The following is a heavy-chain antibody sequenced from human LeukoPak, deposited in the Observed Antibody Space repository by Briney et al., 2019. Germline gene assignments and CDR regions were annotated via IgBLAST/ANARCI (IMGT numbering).Heavy chain of an antibody. J-gene: IGHJ4*02. CDR2: ISSSGSTI. V-gene: IGHV3-11*01. CDR1: GDSIRSNNYY. CDR3: ARERAYDFWSGYYYYFDY. D-gene: IGHD3-3*01. Sequence: PSETLSLTCTVSGDSIRSNNYYWGWIRQPPGKGLEWVSYISSSGSTIYYADSVKGRFTISRDNAKNSLYLQMNSLRAEDTAVYYCARERAYDFWSGYYYYFDYWGQGTLVTVSS.